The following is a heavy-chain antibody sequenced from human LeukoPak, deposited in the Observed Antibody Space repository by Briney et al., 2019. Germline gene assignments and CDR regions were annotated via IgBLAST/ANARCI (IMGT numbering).Heavy chain of an antibody. CDR3: AREGFPPVADY. V-gene: IGHV1-69*05. CDR1: GGTFSSYA. D-gene: IGHD3-10*01. Sequence: GASVKVSCKASGGTFSSYAISWVRQAPGQGLEWMGGIIPIFGTANYAQKLQGRVTMTTDTSTSTAYMELRSLRSDDTAVYYCAREGFPPVADYWGQGTLVTVSS. J-gene: IGHJ4*02. CDR2: IIPIFGTA.